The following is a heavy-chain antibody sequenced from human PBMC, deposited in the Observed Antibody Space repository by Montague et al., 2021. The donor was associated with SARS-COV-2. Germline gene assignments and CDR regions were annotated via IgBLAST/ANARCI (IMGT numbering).Heavy chain of an antibody. J-gene: IGHJ4*02. CDR2: ISSSGSPI. CDR1: GFTFSNYE. Sequence: SLRLSCAASGFTFSNYEMNWVRQAPGRGLEWLSDISSSGSPIYYADSVKGRFTISRDNAKNSLYLQMNSLRAEDTALYYCARAPYYYDGGGFPLLDYWGQGTLVTVSS. V-gene: IGHV3-48*03. CDR3: ARAPYYYDGGGFPLLDY. D-gene: IGHD3-22*01.